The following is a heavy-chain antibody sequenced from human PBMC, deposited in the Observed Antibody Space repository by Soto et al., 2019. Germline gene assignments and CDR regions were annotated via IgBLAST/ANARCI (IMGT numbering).Heavy chain of an antibody. CDR2: INHSGST. J-gene: IGHJ4*02. V-gene: IGHV4-34*01. CDR3: ARARITIFGVVTPPSGTQPGGFDY. CDR1: GGSFSGYY. Sequence: SETLSLTCAVYGGSFSGYYWSWIRQPPGKGLEWIGEINHSGSTNYNPSLKSRVTISVDTSKNQFSLKLSSVTAADTAVYYCARARITIFGVVTPPSGTQPGGFDYWGQGTLVTVS. D-gene: IGHD3-3*01.